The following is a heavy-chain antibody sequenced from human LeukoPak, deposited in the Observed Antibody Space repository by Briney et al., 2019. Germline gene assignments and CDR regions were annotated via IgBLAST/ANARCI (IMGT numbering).Heavy chain of an antibody. J-gene: IGHJ6*02. CDR2: ISAYNGNT. V-gene: IGHV1-18*01. CDR3: ARDGDDYGGNPDYYYYGMDV. D-gene: IGHD4-23*01. Sequence: ASVKVSCKASSYTFTSYGISWVRQAPGQGLEWMGWISAYNGNTNYAQKLQGRVTMTTDTSTSTAYMELRSLRSDDTAVYYCARDGDDYGGNPDYYYYGMDVWGQGTTVTVSS. CDR1: SYTFTSYG.